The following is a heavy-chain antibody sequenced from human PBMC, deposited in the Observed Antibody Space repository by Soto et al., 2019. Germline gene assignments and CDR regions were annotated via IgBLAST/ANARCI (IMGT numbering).Heavy chain of an antibody. D-gene: IGHD3-3*01. CDR3: AKDTGTYYDFWSGYYVAREGDGVVDY. J-gene: IGHJ4*02. CDR1: GFTFSSYG. Sequence: QVQLVESGGGVVQPGRSLRLSCAASGFTFSSYGMHWVRQAPGKGLEWVAVISYEGSNNYYADSVKGRFTISRDNSKNTLYLQMNRMRAEDTAVNYCAKDTGTYYDFWSGYYVAREGDGVVDYWGQGTLVTVSS. V-gene: IGHV3-30*18. CDR2: ISYEGSNN.